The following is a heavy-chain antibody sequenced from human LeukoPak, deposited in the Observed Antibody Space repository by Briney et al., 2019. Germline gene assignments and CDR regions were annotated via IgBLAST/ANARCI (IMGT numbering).Heavy chain of an antibody. CDR3: ARALWSGPVYYGMDV. J-gene: IGHJ6*02. D-gene: IGHD3-10*01. CDR2: ISSTSSYI. V-gene: IGHV3-21*01. Sequence: PGGSLRLSCAASGFTFSNYNFNWVRQARGKGLEWVSSISSTSSYIYYADSMKGRFTISRDNAKNSLYLQMNSLRAEDTAVYYCARALWSGPVYYGMDVWGQGTTVTVSS. CDR1: GFTFSNYN.